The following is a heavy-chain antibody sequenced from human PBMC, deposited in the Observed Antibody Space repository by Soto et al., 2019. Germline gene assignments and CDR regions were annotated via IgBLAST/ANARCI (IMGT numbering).Heavy chain of an antibody. CDR2: IYQSGST. V-gene: IGHV4-31*03. Sequence: SETLSLTCTVSGGSMSSENYYWTWIRQRPGKGLEWIGYIYQSGSTQRNPSLKSRVTISVDTSKNQFSLNLISVTAADTATYFCARDDPVQTQGAPGYGMAVWGQGTTVTVSS. J-gene: IGHJ6*02. CDR1: GGSMSSENYY. CDR3: ARDDPVQTQGAPGYGMAV.